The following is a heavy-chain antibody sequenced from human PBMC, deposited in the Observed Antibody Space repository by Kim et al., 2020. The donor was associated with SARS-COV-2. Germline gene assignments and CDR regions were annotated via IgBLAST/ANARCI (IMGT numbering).Heavy chain of an antibody. CDR3: ARRAYTSGWWYFDY. Sequence: GDPWKGRFTLSRDNAKNTLYLQMNSLRAEDTAVYYCARRAYTSGWWYFDYWGQGTLVTVSS. J-gene: IGHJ4*02. V-gene: IGHV3-74*01. D-gene: IGHD6-19*01.